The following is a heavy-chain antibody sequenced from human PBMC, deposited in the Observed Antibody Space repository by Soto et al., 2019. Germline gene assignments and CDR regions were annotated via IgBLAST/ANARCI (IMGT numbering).Heavy chain of an antibody. Sequence: PSQTLSLTCTVSGGCIGSSSYYWGWIRQPPGKGLEWIGSIYYSGSTYYNPSLKSRVTISVDTSKNQFSLKLSYVTAADTAVYYCARKWELLDWFDPWGQGTLVTVSS. J-gene: IGHJ5*02. CDR1: GGCIGSSSYY. D-gene: IGHD1-26*01. CDR2: IYYSGST. V-gene: IGHV4-39*01. CDR3: ARKWELLDWFDP.